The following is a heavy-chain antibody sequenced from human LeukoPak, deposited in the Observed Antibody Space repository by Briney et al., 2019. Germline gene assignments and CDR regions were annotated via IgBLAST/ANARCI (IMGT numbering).Heavy chain of an antibody. CDR2: IFTGGST. CDR3: ARVLTVATIPDS. J-gene: IGHJ4*02. V-gene: IGHV3-53*01. D-gene: IGHD5-12*01. CDR1: GFTVSRNH. Sequence: PGGSLRLSCAVSGFTVSRNHMSWVRQAPGQGLEWVSVIFTGGSTFYTNSVKGRFTISRDNSNNTLYLLMNSLGAEDTAVYYCARVLTVATIPDSWGQGTLVTVSS.